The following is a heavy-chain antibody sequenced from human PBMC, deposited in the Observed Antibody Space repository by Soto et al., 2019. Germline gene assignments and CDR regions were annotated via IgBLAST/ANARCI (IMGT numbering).Heavy chain of an antibody. J-gene: IGHJ6*03. D-gene: IGHD3-9*01. CDR2: ISGSGGST. Sequence: EVQLLESGGGLVQPGGSLRLSCAASGFTFSSYAMSWVRQAPGKGLEWVSAISGSGGSTYYADSVKGRFTISRDNSKNTLYLQMNSLRAEDTAVYYCAKDDIWTGRHYYYMDVWGKGTTVTVSS. CDR1: GFTFSSYA. CDR3: AKDDIWTGRHYYYMDV. V-gene: IGHV3-23*01.